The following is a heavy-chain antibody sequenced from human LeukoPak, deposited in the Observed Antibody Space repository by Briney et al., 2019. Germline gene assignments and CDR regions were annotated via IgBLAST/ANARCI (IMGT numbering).Heavy chain of an antibody. D-gene: IGHD1-26*01. CDR1: GFTCNNAW. CDR3: TTRGGSFSIFDY. V-gene: IGHV3-15*01. J-gene: IGHJ4*02. Sequence: GGSLRLSCAASGFTCNNAWMSWVRQAPGKGLEWVGRIKSKTDGGTTDYAAPVKGRFTISRDDSKNTLYLQMNSLKTEDTAVYYCTTRGGSFSIFDYWGQGTLVTVSS. CDR2: IKSKTDGGTT.